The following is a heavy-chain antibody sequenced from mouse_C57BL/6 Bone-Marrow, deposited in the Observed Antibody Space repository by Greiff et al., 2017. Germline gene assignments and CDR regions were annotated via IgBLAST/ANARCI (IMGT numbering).Heavy chain of an antibody. CDR2: IYTRSGNT. D-gene: IGHD1-1*01. V-gene: IGHV1-81*01. J-gene: IGHJ4*01. CDR3: ARSGRVLRYAMGC. Sequence: QVQLQQSGAELARPGASVKLSCKASGYTFTSYGISWVKQRTGQGLEWIGEIYTRSGNTYYNETFKGKAKMTADKSSSTAYMELRSLTSEDSGVNFCARSGRVLRYAMGCWGQGTAGT. CDR1: GYTFTSYG.